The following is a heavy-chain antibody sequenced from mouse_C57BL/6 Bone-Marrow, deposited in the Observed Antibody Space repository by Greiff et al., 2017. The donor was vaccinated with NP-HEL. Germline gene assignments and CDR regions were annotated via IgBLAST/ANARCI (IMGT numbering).Heavy chain of an antibody. Sequence: VPVVESGGGLVQSGRSLRLSCATSGFTFSDFYMEWVRQAPGKGLEWIAASRNKANDYTTEYSASVKGRFIVSRDTSQSILYLQMNALRAEDTAIYYCARDNWDWYFDVWGTGTTVTVSS. V-gene: IGHV7-1*01. J-gene: IGHJ1*03. CDR1: GFTFSDFY. CDR3: ARDNWDWYFDV. D-gene: IGHD4-1*01. CDR2: SRNKANDYTT.